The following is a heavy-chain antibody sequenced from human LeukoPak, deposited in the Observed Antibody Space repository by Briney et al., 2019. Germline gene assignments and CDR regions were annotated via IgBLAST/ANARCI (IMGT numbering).Heavy chain of an antibody. CDR1: GFIFSSYW. Sequence: GGSLRLSCATSGFIFSSYWMHWVRQAPGKGLVWVSRINSDGSITTYAASVKGRFTISRDNAKNTLYLQMNSLTAEDTAVYYCARGDVVAPAAMAPDPWGQGTLVTVSS. V-gene: IGHV3-74*01. CDR2: INSDGSIT. CDR3: ARGDVVAPAAMAPDP. D-gene: IGHD2-2*01. J-gene: IGHJ5*02.